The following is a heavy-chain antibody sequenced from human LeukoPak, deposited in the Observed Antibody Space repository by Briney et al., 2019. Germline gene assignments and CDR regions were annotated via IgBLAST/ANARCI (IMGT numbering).Heavy chain of an antibody. Sequence: LTGGSLRLSCAASGFTFDDYGMSWVRQAPGKGLEWVSGINWNGGSTGYADSVKGRFTISRDNAKNSLYLQMNSLRAEDTALYYCARLRWYPNDAFDIWGQGTMVTVSS. D-gene: IGHD4-23*01. CDR3: ARLRWYPNDAFDI. CDR2: INWNGGST. V-gene: IGHV3-20*04. CDR1: GFTFDDYG. J-gene: IGHJ3*02.